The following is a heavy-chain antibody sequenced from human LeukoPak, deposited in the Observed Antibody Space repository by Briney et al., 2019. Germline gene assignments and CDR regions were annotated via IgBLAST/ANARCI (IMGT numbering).Heavy chain of an antibody. CDR1: GFTFSSYW. Sequence: PGGSLRLSCAASGFTFSSYWMSWVRQAPGKGLEWVANTKQDGSEKYYVDSVKGRFTISRDNAKNSLYLQMNSLRAEDTAVYYCASVGIAVAADAFDIWGQGTMVTVSS. CDR3: ASVGIAVAADAFDI. D-gene: IGHD6-19*01. V-gene: IGHV3-7*01. J-gene: IGHJ3*02. CDR2: TKQDGSEK.